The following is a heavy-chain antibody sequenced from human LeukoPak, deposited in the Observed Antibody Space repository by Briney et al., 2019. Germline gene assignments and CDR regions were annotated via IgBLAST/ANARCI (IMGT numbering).Heavy chain of an antibody. D-gene: IGHD3-10*01. J-gene: IGHJ5*02. CDR2: IYYSGST. CDR1: GGSISSYH. Sequence: PSETLSLTCTVSGGSISSYHWSWIRQPPGKGLEWIGYIYYSGSTYYNPSLKGRVTISVDTSKNQFSLKLSSVTAADTAVYYCARGPYYGSGSYYTLNWFDPWGQGTLVTVSS. V-gene: IGHV4-59*12. CDR3: ARGPYYGSGSYYTLNWFDP.